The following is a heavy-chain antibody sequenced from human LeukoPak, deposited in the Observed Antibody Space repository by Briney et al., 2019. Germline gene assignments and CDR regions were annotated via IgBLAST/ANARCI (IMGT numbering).Heavy chain of an antibody. D-gene: IGHD5-12*01. Sequence: PGGSLRLSCAASGFIFSTYEMNWVRQAPGKGLEWVSYISSSGSTIYYADSVQGRFTVSRDNAKNSLYLQKNSLRAEDTAVYYCAKLTEVAPTRPQGFDLWGRGTLVTVSS. CDR3: AKLTEVAPTRPQGFDL. V-gene: IGHV3-48*03. CDR1: GFIFSTYE. J-gene: IGHJ2*01. CDR2: ISSSGSTI.